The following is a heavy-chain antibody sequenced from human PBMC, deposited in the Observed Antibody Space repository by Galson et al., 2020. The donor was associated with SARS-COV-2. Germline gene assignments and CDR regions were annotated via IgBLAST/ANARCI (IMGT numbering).Heavy chain of an antibody. D-gene: IGHD3-9*01. CDR3: AKARPDILTGYYLRGGMGV. CDR1: GFTFDAYA. J-gene: IGHJ6*02. V-gene: IGHV3-9*01. CDR2: ISWNSGSI. Sequence: GGSLRLSCAASGFTFDAYAMHWVRQDPGKGLEWVSGISWNSGSIGYADSVKGRFTISRDNAKNSLYLQMNSLRAEDTALYYCAKARPDILTGYYLRGGMGVWGQGTTVTVSS.